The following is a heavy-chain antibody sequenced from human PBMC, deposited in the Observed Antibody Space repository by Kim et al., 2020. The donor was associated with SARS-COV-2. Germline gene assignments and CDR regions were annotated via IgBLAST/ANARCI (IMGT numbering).Heavy chain of an antibody. CDR2: IYYSGST. D-gene: IGHD3-10*01. J-gene: IGHJ5*02. Sequence: SETLSLTCTVSGGSISSYYWSWIRQPPGKGLEWIGYIYYSGSTNYNPSLKSRVTISVDTSKNQFSLKLSSVTAADTVVYYCARDLWGDNWFDPWGQGTLVTVSS. CDR3: ARDLWGDNWFDP. V-gene: IGHV4-59*01. CDR1: GGSISSYY.